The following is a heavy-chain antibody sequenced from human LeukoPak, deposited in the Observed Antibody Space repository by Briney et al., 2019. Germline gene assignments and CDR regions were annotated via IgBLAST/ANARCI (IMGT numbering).Heavy chain of an antibody. CDR3: ARESGSRTGLPLDY. V-gene: IGHV1-69*01. J-gene: IGHJ4*02. D-gene: IGHD1-26*01. Sequence: GSSVKVSCKAPGGIFSSYAISWVRQAPGQGLEWMGGIIPIFGTANYAQKFQGRVTITADESTSTAYMELSGLRSEDTAVYYCARESGSRTGLPLDYWGQGTLVTVSS. CDR1: GGIFSSYA. CDR2: IIPIFGTA.